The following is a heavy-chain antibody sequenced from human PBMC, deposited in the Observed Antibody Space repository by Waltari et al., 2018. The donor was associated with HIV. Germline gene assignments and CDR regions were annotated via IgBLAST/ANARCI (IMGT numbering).Heavy chain of an antibody. Sequence: QLQLQESGPALVKPSETLSLTCTVSTCYITQSYYWGWVRQFPGTGLEWIGSIYSNGVSHYAPSLKSRVALSVDMYKNQFSLTLTAVTAADTSRYFCVALRTVTGTIDKWGQGTLVTVS. J-gene: IGHJ4*02. CDR3: VALRTVTGTIDK. CDR2: IYSNGVS. CDR1: TCYITQSYY. V-gene: IGHV4-39*01. D-gene: IGHD6-19*01.